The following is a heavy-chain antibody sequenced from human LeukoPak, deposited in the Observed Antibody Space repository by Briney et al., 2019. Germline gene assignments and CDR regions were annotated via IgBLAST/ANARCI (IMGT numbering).Heavy chain of an antibody. Sequence: ASVKVSCKASGYTFTGNYMHWVRQTPGQGLEWMGWINPNSGGTNYAQKFQGRVTMTRDTSISTAYMELSRPRSDDTAVYYCARQSSGGYGLGYWGQGTLVTVSS. CDR3: ARQSSGGYGLGY. J-gene: IGHJ4*02. CDR2: INPNSGGT. CDR1: GYTFTGNY. V-gene: IGHV1-2*02. D-gene: IGHD5-12*01.